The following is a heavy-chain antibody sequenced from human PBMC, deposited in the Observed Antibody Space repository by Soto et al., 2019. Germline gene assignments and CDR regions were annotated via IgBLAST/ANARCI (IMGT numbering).Heavy chain of an antibody. J-gene: IGHJ5*02. D-gene: IGHD5-12*01. V-gene: IGHV3-48*01. CDR1: GFTFSSYS. CDR2: ISSSSSSI. Sequence: EVQLVESGGGLVQPGGSLRLSCAASGFTFSSYSMNWVRQAPGKGLEWVSYISSSSSSIYYADSVKGRFTISRDNSKNMVYLQMNSLTADDTAVYFCSKWDGYGDQWGQGTLVTVSS. CDR3: SKWDGYGDQ.